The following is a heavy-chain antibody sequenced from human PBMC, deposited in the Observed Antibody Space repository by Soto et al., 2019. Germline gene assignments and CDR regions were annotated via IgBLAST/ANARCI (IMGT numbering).Heavy chain of an antibody. J-gene: IGHJ4*02. Sequence: QVQLVQSGAEVKKPGASVKVSCKASGYTFTGYYMHWVRQAPGQGLEWMGWINPNSGGTNYAQKFQGRVTMTRDTSISTAYMELSRLRSDDTAVYYCARDLYYYDSSGLIDYWGQGTLVTVSS. CDR1: GYTFTGYY. V-gene: IGHV1-2*02. D-gene: IGHD3-22*01. CDR2: INPNSGGT. CDR3: ARDLYYYDSSGLIDY.